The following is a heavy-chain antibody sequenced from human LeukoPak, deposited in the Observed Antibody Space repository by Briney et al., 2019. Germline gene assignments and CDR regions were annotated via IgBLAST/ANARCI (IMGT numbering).Heavy chain of an antibody. J-gene: IGHJ6*02. CDR1: GYTFTSSA. CDR3: ARVGYDILTGYLALPKYGMGV. Sequence: ASVKVSCTASGYTFTSSATSWVRPAPGQGLEWMGWICAYNGTTNYAQKLRARVTMTTDTSTSTAYMELRSLRYDDTAVYYCARVGYDILTGYLALPKYGMGVWGQGTTVTVSS. D-gene: IGHD3-9*01. CDR2: ICAYNGTT. V-gene: IGHV1-18*01.